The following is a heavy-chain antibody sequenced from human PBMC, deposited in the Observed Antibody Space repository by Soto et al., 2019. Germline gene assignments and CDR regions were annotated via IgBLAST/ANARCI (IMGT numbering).Heavy chain of an antibody. CDR2: IIPIFGTA. V-gene: IGHV1-69*12. J-gene: IGHJ5*02. CDR3: ARDPMVRGLSLGITCWFDP. CDR1: GGTFSSYA. D-gene: IGHD3-10*01. Sequence: QVQLVQSGAEVKKPGSSVKVSCKASGGTFSSYAISWVRQAPGQGLEWLGGIIPIFGTANYAQKFQGRVTISADESTSTAYKERSSLISEDTAVYYCARDPMVRGLSLGITCWFDPWGQGTLVTVSS.